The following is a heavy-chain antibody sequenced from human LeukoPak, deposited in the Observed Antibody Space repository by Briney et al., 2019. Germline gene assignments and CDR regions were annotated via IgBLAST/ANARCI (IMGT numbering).Heavy chain of an antibody. D-gene: IGHD2-8*01. CDR2: IYYSGST. Sequence: SETLSLTCTVSGRSISSYYWSWIRQPPGKGLEWIGYIYYSGSTNYNPSLKSRVTISVDTSKIQFSLKLSSVTVADTAVYYCARCMVIGRPFNWFDPWGQGTLVTVSS. CDR1: GRSISSYY. V-gene: IGHV4-59*08. J-gene: IGHJ5*02. CDR3: ARCMVIGRPFNWFDP.